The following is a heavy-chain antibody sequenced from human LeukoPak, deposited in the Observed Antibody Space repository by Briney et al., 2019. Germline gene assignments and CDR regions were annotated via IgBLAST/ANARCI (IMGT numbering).Heavy chain of an antibody. J-gene: IGHJ6*02. CDR1: GFTFSSYA. CDR3: AKTQRDRSSTSCSRYFGMDV. Sequence: GGSLRLSCAASGFTFSSYALTWVRQAPGKGLEWVSAISGSSDSTLFADSVKGRFTISRDNSKNTLYLQMNSLRAEDTAVYYCAKTQRDRSSTSCSRYFGMDVWGQGTTVTVSS. V-gene: IGHV3-23*01. D-gene: IGHD2-2*01. CDR2: ISGSSDST.